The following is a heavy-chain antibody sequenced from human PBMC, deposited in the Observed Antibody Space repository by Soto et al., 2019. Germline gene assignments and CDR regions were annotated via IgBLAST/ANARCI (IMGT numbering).Heavy chain of an antibody. V-gene: IGHV1-69*12. CDR2: IIPIFGTA. CDR3: AGDGGSGTMMSLDY. J-gene: IGHJ4*02. Sequence: QVQLVQSGAEVKKPGSSVKVSCKASGGTFSSYAISWVRQAPGQGLEWMGGIIPIFGTANYAQKFQGRVTISADDSTSTAYMELRSLRSEDTAVYYCAGDGGSGTMMSLDYWGQGTLVTVSS. CDR1: GGTFSSYA. D-gene: IGHD3-22*01.